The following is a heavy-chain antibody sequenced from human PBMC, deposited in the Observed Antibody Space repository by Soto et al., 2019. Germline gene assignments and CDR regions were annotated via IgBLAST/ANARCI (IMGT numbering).Heavy chain of an antibody. CDR3: ARDLKSNHMTTVTSDYYYYGMDV. D-gene: IGHD4-17*01. CDR2: IYYSGST. V-gene: IGHV4-59*01. CDR1: GGSISSYY. Sequence: SETLSLTCTFSGGSISSYYWSWIRQPPGKGLEWIGYIYYSGSTNYNPSLKSRVTISVDTSKNQFSLKLSSVTAADTAVYYCARDLKSNHMTTVTSDYYYYGMDVWGQGTTVTVSS. J-gene: IGHJ6*02.